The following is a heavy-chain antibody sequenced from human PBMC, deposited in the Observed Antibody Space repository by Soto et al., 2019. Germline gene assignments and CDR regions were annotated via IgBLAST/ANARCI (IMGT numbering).Heavy chain of an antibody. D-gene: IGHD2-2*01. CDR3: ARGYCTTTICDPWFDP. J-gene: IGHJ5*02. CDR1: SYSISSGFF. V-gene: IGHV4-38-2*01. CDR2: IYHTGDT. Sequence: SETLSLTCVVSSYSISSGFFWALIRQPPGKGLEWVGSIYHTGDTHYNPSLRSQVSMSVDTSKNHFSLRLTYLTAADTAVYFCARGYCTTTICDPWFDPWGQGTLVTVSS.